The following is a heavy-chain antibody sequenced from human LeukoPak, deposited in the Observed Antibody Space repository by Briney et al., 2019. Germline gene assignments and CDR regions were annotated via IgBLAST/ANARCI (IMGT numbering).Heavy chain of an antibody. J-gene: IGHJ4*02. V-gene: IGHV3-7*01. D-gene: IGHD3-16*01. Sequence: PGGSLRLSCGTSGFIFSSYWMSWVRQAPGKGLEWGANIKQDGSEKEYADSVKGRFTISRDNAKNSLYLQMNSLRAEDTAMYYCARGTGVPFWGYWGQGTLVTVSS. CDR1: GFIFSSYW. CDR2: IKQDGSEK. CDR3: ARGTGVPFWGY.